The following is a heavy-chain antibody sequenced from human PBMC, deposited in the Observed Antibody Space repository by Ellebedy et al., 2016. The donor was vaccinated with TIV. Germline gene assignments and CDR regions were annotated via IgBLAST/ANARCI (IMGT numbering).Heavy chain of an antibody. CDR1: GFSFSHYW. Sequence: LSLTCAASGFSFSHYWMSWVRQAPGKGLEWVANINQAGGGKYYVDSVKDRFTISRDNAKNSLYLQMNSLRAEDTAVYYCATDGSYGDYLSPTHAFEIWGQGTMVPVSS. V-gene: IGHV3-7*01. J-gene: IGHJ3*02. D-gene: IGHD4-17*01. CDR2: INQAGGGK. CDR3: ATDGSYGDYLSPTHAFEI.